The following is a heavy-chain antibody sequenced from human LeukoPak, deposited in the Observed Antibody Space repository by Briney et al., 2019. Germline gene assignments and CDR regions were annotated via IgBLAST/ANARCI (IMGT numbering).Heavy chain of an antibody. CDR3: AREDSSSWYDYYYGMDV. CDR1: GGSISSGDYY. J-gene: IGHJ6*02. V-gene: IGHV4-39*07. D-gene: IGHD6-13*01. CDR2: IYYSGST. Sequence: PSETLSLTCTVSGGSISSGDYYWGWIRQPPGKGLEWIGSIYYSGSTYYNPSLKSRVTISVDTSKNQFSLKLSSVTAADTAVYYCAREDSSSWYDYYYGMDVWGQGTTVTVSS.